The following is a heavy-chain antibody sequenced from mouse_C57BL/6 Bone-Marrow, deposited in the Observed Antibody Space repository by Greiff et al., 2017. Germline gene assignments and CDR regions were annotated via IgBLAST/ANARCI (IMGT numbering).Heavy chain of an antibody. D-gene: IGHD1-1*01. Sequence: QVQLQQPGAELVKPGASVKLSCKASGYTFTSYWMHWVKQRPGQGLEWIGMIHPNSGSTNYNEKFKSKATLTVDKSSSTAYMQLSSLTSEDSAVYYCATFTTVVYFDVWGTGTTVTVSS. CDR1: GYTFTSYW. V-gene: IGHV1-64*01. CDR2: IHPNSGST. CDR3: ATFTTVVYFDV. J-gene: IGHJ1*03.